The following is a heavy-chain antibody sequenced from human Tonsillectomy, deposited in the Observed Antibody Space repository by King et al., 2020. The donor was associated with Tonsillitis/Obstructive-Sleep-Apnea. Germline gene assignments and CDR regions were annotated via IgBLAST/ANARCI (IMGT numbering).Heavy chain of an antibody. CDR1: GGSISSGGYY. Sequence: VQLQESGPGLVKPSQTLSLTCTVSGGSISSGGYYWSWIRQHPGKGLEWIGYIYYSGSTYYNPSLKSRFTISVDTSKNQFSLKLSSVTAADTAVYYCAGEGRYYYDSSGYYQYYFDYWGQGTLVTVSS. V-gene: IGHV4-31*03. D-gene: IGHD3-22*01. CDR2: IYYSGST. J-gene: IGHJ4*02. CDR3: AGEGRYYYDSSGYYQYYFDY.